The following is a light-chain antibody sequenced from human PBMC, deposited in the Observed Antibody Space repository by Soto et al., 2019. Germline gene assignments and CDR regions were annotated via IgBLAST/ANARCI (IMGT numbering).Light chain of an antibody. Sequence: AIQLTQSPSSLSASVGDRVTITCRASQGISSALAWYPQKPGKAPKLLIYDASSLESGVPSRFSGSGSGTDLTLTISSLQPEDFATYYCQQFNSDPLTFGGGTKVEIK. J-gene: IGKJ4*01. CDR3: QQFNSDPLT. CDR1: QGISSA. V-gene: IGKV1-13*02. CDR2: DAS.